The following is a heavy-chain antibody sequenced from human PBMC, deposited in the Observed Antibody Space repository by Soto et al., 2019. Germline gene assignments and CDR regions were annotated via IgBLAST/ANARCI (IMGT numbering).Heavy chain of an antibody. V-gene: IGHV3-11*01. CDR2: ISSSGSTI. CDR3: ARAPGQANYYGGNFYYYGMDV. CDR1: GFTFSDYY. D-gene: IGHD4-17*01. J-gene: IGHJ6*02. Sequence: GGSLRLSCAASGFTFSDYYMSWIRQAPGKGLEWVSYISSSGSTIYYADSVKGRFTISRDNAKNSLYLQMNSLRAEDTAVYYCARAPGQANYYGGNFYYYGMDVWGQGTTVTVSS.